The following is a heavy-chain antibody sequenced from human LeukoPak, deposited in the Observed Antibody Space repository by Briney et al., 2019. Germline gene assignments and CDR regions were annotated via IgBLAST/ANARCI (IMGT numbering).Heavy chain of an antibody. V-gene: IGHV3-15*01. CDR2: IKSKTDGGTT. D-gene: IGHD3-10*01. J-gene: IGHJ3*02. Sequence: KPGGSLRLSCAASGFTFSNAWMSWVRQAPGKGLEWVGRIKSKTDGGTTDYAAPVKGRFTISRDDSKNTLYLQVNSLKTEDTAVYYCTTDYYGSGSYPDAFDIWGRGTMVTVSS. CDR3: TTDYYGSGSYPDAFDI. CDR1: GFTFSNAW.